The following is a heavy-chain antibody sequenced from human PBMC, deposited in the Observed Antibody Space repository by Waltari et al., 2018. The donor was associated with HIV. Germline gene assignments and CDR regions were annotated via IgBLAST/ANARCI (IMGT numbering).Heavy chain of an antibody. CDR2: MNPSTGNA. V-gene: IGHV1-8*02. D-gene: IGHD3-3*01. CDR1: GFPFTTYG. CDR3: STSRPGAMFGDA. Sequence: QGQLVQSGAEVNQSGASVRLSCKVSGFPFTTYGINWLRQATGQGLEWMGWMNPSTGNAGFAHNFQGRVVMTRDIPINTAYMELSGLTSHDAAVYYCSTSRPGAMFGDAWGQGTLVTVSS. J-gene: IGHJ5*02.